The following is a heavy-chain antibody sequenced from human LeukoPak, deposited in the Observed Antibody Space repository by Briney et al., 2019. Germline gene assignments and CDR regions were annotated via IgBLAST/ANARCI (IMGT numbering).Heavy chain of an antibody. Sequence: HPGGSLRLSCAASGFTFSSYGTHWVRQAPGKGLEWVAVIWYDGSNKYYADSVKGRFTISRDNSKNTLYLQMNSLRAEDTAVYYCARGGVPAAYIDYWGQGTLVTVSS. V-gene: IGHV3-33*01. J-gene: IGHJ4*02. CDR1: GFTFSSYG. D-gene: IGHD2-2*01. CDR2: IWYDGSNK. CDR3: ARGGVPAAYIDY.